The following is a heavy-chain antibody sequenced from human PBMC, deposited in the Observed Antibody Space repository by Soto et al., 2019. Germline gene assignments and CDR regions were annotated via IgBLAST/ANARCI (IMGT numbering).Heavy chain of an antibody. CDR2: ISYDGSNK. J-gene: IGHJ4*02. CDR3: ARLPKNWNYDY. Sequence: GGSLRLSCAASGFTFSSYAMHWARQAPGKGLEWVAVISYDGSNKYYADSVKGRFTISRDNSKNTLYLQMNSLRAEDTAVYYCARLPKNWNYDYWGQGTLVTVSS. D-gene: IGHD1-7*01. CDR1: GFTFSSYA. V-gene: IGHV3-30-3*01.